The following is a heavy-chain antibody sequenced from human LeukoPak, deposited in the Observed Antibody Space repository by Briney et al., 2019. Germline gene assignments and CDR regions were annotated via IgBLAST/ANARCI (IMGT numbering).Heavy chain of an antibody. CDR3: AKKGDYDILTGQKDWFDP. D-gene: IGHD3-9*01. CDR1: GFTFSSYG. CDR2: ISASGGTT. Sequence: PGRSLRLSCAASGFTFSSYGMHWVRQAPGKGLEWVSAISASGGTTYYADSVKGRFTISRDNSKNTLYLQMNSLRAEDTAVYYCAKKGDYDILTGQKDWFDPWGQGTLVTVSS. V-gene: IGHV3-23*01. J-gene: IGHJ5*02.